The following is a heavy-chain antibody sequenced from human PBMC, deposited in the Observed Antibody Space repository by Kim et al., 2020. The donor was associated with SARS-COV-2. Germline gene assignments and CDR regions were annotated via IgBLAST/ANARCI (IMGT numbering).Heavy chain of an antibody. CDR1: GFTFSDYY. J-gene: IGHJ4*02. CDR2: ISSSGSTI. CDR3: ARVDVWGSYRLSGYYFDY. Sequence: GGSLRLSCAASGFTFSDYYMSWIRQAPGKGLEWVSYISSSGSTIYYADSVKGRFTISRDNAKNSLYLQMNSLRAEDTAVYYCARVDVWGSYRLSGYYFDYWGQGTLVTVSS. D-gene: IGHD3-16*02. V-gene: IGHV3-11*01.